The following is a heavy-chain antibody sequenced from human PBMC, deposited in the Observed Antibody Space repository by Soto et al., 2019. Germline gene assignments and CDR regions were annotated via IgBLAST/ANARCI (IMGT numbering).Heavy chain of an antibody. V-gene: IGHV4-34*01. CDR1: GVSFSGYY. J-gene: IGHJ5*01. CDR3: ARDRVGVSSNWFDS. Sequence: PSETLSLTCAFYGVSFSGYYWSWIRQPPGKGLEWIGEINHSGSTNYNPSLKSRVTISVDTSKNQFSLKLTSVTAADTAVYYCARDRVGVSSNWFDSWGRGTLVTVSS. D-gene: IGHD1-26*01. CDR2: INHSGST.